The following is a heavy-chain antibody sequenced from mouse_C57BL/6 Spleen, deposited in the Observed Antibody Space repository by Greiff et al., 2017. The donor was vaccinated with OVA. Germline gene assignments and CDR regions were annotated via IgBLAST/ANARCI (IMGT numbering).Heavy chain of an antibody. J-gene: IGHJ4*01. Sequence: QVQLKQPGAELVMPGASVKLSCKASGYTFTSYWMHWVKQRPGQGLEWIGEIDPSDSYTNYNQKFKGKSTLTVDKSSSTAYMQLSSLTSEDSAVYYCARDGRGSAMDYWGQGTSVTVSS. CDR2: IDPSDSYT. V-gene: IGHV1-69*01. CDR1: GYTFTSYW. CDR3: ARDGRGSAMDY.